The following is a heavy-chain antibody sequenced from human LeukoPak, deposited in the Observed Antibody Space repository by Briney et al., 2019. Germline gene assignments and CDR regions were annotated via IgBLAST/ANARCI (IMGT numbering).Heavy chain of an antibody. CDR2: INPNSGGT. D-gene: IGHD5-12*01. Sequence: GASVKVSCKASGYTFTGYYMHWVRQAPGQGLEWMGRINPNSGGTNYAQKFQGRVTMTRDTSISTAYMELSRLRSDDTAVYYCARDQGRWLQFEYYFDYWGQGTLVTVSS. J-gene: IGHJ4*02. CDR1: GYTFTGYY. CDR3: ARDQGRWLQFEYYFDY. V-gene: IGHV1-2*06.